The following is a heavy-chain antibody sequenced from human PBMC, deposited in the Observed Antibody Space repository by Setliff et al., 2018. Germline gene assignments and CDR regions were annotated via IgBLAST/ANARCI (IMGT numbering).Heavy chain of an antibody. CDR2: ISAYNGNT. CDR1: GYTFTSYG. J-gene: IGHJ6*03. V-gene: IGHV1-18*01. Sequence: GASVKVSCKASGYTFTSYGISWVRQAPGQGLEWMGWISAYNGNTNYAQKFQGWVTMTRDTSISTAYMELSRLRSDDTAVYYCARAEYTSSSLYYYMDVWGKGTTVTVSS. D-gene: IGHD6-6*01. CDR3: ARAEYTSSSLYYYMDV.